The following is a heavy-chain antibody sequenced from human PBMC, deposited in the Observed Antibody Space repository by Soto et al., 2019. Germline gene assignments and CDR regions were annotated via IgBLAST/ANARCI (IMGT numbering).Heavy chain of an antibody. D-gene: IGHD4-17*01. CDR1: GGSFSGYY. Sequence: PSETLSLTCAVYGGSFSGYYWSWIRQPPGKGLEWIGEINHSGSTNYNPSLKSRVTISVDTSKNQFSLKLSSVTAADTAVYYCARVRFRNIYGGYSVHWFDPWGQGTLVTVSS. J-gene: IGHJ5*02. V-gene: IGHV4-34*01. CDR3: ARVRFRNIYGGYSVHWFDP. CDR2: INHSGST.